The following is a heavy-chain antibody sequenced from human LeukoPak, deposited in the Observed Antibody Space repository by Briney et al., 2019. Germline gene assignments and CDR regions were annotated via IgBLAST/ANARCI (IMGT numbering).Heavy chain of an antibody. J-gene: IGHJ5*02. CDR1: GYGFTAYW. Sequence: GESLKISCKGSGYGFTAYWIAWVRQMPGKGLEWMGIIYPGDSDTTYSPSFQGQVTISADKSVSTAYLQWSSLKTSDSAMYYCARDYSGYDTWGQGTLVTVSS. V-gene: IGHV5-51*01. CDR2: IYPGDSDT. D-gene: IGHD5-12*01. CDR3: ARDYSGYDT.